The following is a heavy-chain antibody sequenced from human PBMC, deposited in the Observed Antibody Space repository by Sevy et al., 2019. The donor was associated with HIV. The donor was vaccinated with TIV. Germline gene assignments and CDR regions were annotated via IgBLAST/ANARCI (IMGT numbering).Heavy chain of an antibody. Sequence: ASVKVSCKASGYTFTSYGITWVRQAPGQGLEWMGWISTYNTNYAQQLQGRVTMTTDTSTITVYMELRSLRSDDTAVYYWARAPSGSQGPGQYFQHWGQGTLVTVSS. CDR3: ARAPSGSQGPGQYFQH. V-gene: IGHV1-18*01. CDR2: ISTYNT. J-gene: IGHJ1*01. D-gene: IGHD1-26*01. CDR1: GYTFTSYG.